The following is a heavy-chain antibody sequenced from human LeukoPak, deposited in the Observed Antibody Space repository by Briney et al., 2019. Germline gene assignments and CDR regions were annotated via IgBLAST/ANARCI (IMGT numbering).Heavy chain of an antibody. J-gene: IGHJ4*02. CDR2: MYTSGNT. D-gene: IGHD3-22*01. CDR1: GGSISGHY. CDR3: AKSSGYYPHTYFEY. V-gene: IGHV4-4*07. Sequence: PSETLSLTCTVSGGSISGHYWNWIRQPAGKGLEWIGRMYTSGNTNYNPSLKSRVTMSVDTSKNHFSLKLSSVTAADTAVYYCAKSSGYYPHTYFEYWGQGTLVTVSS.